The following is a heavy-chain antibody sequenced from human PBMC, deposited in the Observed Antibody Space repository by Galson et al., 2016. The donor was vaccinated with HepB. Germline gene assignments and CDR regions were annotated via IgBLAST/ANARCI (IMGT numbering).Heavy chain of an antibody. D-gene: IGHD4-11*01. CDR3: AAALLYSGRAIDY. J-gene: IGHJ4*02. Sequence: ETLSLTCAVSGGSISSTNYWSWIRQPPGKGLEWIGEIFHSGSTNYNPSLKSRVTISVDTSKNQFSLKLSSVTAADTAVYYCAAALLYSGRAIDYWGQGTLVTVSS. CDR2: IFHSGST. V-gene: IGHV4-4*02. CDR1: GGSISSTNY.